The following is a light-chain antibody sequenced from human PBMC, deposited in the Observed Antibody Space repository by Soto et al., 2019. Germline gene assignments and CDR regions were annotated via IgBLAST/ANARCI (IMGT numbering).Light chain of an antibody. Sequence: DIQMTQSPPTLSASVGDRVTITCRASQIISSWLAWYQQKPGKAPKLLISKASSLESGVPSRFSGSGSGTEFNLTISSLLPDDSATYYCQDYNSYPLTFGGGTKVDIK. CDR3: QDYNSYPLT. CDR1: QIISSW. J-gene: IGKJ4*01. V-gene: IGKV1-5*03. CDR2: KAS.